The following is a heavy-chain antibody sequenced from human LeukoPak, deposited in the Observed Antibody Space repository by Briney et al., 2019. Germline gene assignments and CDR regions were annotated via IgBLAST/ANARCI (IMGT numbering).Heavy chain of an antibody. CDR2: IRDDGSNK. CDR1: GVTFSSYG. V-gene: IGHV3-30*02. J-gene: IGHJ3*02. D-gene: IGHD3-22*01. Sequence: GGSLRLSCAASGVTFSSYGMHWVRQAPGKGLEWVAFIRDDGSNKYYADSVKGRFTISRDKSKNTLYLQMNSLRADDTAVYYCARVHDSSGYGLGDYAFDIWGQGTMVTVSS. CDR3: ARVHDSSGYGLGDYAFDI.